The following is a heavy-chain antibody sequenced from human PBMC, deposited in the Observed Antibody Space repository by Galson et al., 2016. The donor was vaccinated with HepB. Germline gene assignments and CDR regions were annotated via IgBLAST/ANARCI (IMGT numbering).Heavy chain of an antibody. CDR3: AKGKWSWNTHFDY. D-gene: IGHD1/OR15-1a*01. V-gene: IGHV3-23*01. J-gene: IGHJ4*01. Sequence: SLRLSCAASGFTFSNYGMSWVRQAPGQGLEWVSHISGSGGVTYYADSVKGRFTMPRDDSQNTLSLQMNSLRADDTAIYYCAKGKWSWNTHFDYWGHGTLVTVSS. CDR2: ISGSGGVT. CDR1: GFTFSNYG.